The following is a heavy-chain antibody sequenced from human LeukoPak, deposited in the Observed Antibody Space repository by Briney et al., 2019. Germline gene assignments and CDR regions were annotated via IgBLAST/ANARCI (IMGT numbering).Heavy chain of an antibody. J-gene: IGHJ4*02. CDR2: ISWNSGTI. CDR3: AKDNRRHYTSGPNPNSLH. V-gene: IGHV3-9*01. CDR1: GFIFDNYA. Sequence: PGVSLRLSCAGSGFIFDNYAMHWVRQPPGKGLEWVSGISWNSGTIDYADSVRGRFTISRDNAKNSLYLQMDSLRVEDTAFYYFAKDNRRHYTSGPNPNSLHWGQGALVTVSS. D-gene: IGHD6-19*01.